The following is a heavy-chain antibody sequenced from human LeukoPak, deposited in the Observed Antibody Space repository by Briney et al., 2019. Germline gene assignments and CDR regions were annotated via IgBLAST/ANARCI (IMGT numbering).Heavy chain of an antibody. J-gene: IGHJ4*02. D-gene: IGHD5-18*01. Sequence: ASVKVSCKASGGTFSSYPISWVRQAPGQGLEWMGGIIPIFGTANYAQKFHGRVTITADKSTSTAYMELNSLRSEDTAVYYCARESNGYSYGYFDYWGQGTLVTVSS. CDR2: IIPIFGTA. CDR1: GGTFSSYP. V-gene: IGHV1-69*06. CDR3: ARESNGYSYGYFDY.